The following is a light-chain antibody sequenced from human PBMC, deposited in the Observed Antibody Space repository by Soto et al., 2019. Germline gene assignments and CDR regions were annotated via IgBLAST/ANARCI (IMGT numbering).Light chain of an antibody. CDR2: DAS. V-gene: IGKV1-5*01. J-gene: IGKJ5*01. Sequence: DIQMTQSPSTLSASVGDRVTITCRASQSVRSWLAWYQQKPGRAPKFLIYDASSLESGVPSRFSGSGSETEFTLTISRLQPDDFATYFCHSRAFGQGTRLE. CDR1: QSVRSW. CDR3: HSRA.